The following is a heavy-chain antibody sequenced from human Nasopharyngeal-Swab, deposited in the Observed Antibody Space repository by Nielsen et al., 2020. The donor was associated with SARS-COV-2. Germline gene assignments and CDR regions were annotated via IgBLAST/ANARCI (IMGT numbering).Heavy chain of an antibody. CDR3: AKGKYCGGGSCYYFEF. V-gene: IGHV3-23*01. CDR2: ISGTGGNT. J-gene: IGHJ4*02. CDR1: GFAFSNYV. D-gene: IGHD2-15*01. Sequence: GESLKISCAASGFAFSNYVMSWVRQAPGKGLEWVAGISGTGGNTYYTDAVKGRFTISRDNPKNTVYVQMNSLRAEDTAVYYCAKGKYCGGGSCYYFEFWGQGTLVTVSS.